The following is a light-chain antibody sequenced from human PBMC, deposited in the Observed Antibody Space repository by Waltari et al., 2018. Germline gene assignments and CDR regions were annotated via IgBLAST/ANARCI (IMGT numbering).Light chain of an antibody. Sequence: EIVLTPSPGTLSLSPGERATLSCRASRSFSSSSLAWYQQKPGQAPRLLIHGASSRATGIPDRFSGSGSGTDFTLTISRLEPEDFAVYYCQQYGSSLLTFGGGTKVEIK. J-gene: IGKJ4*01. CDR1: RSFSSSS. CDR2: GAS. CDR3: QQYGSSLLT. V-gene: IGKV3-20*01.